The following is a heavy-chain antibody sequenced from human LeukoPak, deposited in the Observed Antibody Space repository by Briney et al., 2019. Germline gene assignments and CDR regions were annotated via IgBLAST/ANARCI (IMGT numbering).Heavy chain of an antibody. CDR2: ISAYNGNT. Sequence: GASVKVSCKASGYTFTSYGISWVRQAPGQGLEWMGWISAYNGNTNYAQKLQGRVTMTTDTSTSTAYMELRSLRSDDTAVYYCARVEDIVVVPAAMDYWGQGTLVTVSS. CDR3: ARVEDIVVVPAAMDY. D-gene: IGHD2-2*01. CDR1: GYTFTSYG. J-gene: IGHJ4*02. V-gene: IGHV1-18*01.